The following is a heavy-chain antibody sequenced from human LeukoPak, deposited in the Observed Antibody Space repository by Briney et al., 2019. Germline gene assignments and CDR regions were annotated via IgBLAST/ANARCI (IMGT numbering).Heavy chain of an antibody. CDR1: GGSISSYY. V-gene: IGHV4-59*01. CDR3: ARADSSGYLDY. J-gene: IGHJ4*02. CDR2: IYYSGST. D-gene: IGHD3-22*01. Sequence: SETLSLTCTVSGGSISSYYWSWIRQPPGKGLEWIGYIYYSGSTNYNPSLKSRVTISVDTSKNQFSLKLSSVTAADTAVYYCARADSSGYLDYWGQGTLVTVSS.